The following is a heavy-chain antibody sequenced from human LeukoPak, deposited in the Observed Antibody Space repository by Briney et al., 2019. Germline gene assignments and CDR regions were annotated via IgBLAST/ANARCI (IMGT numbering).Heavy chain of an antibody. D-gene: IGHD2-15*01. J-gene: IGHJ4*02. CDR3: ARDGGYCSGGSCYQFDY. V-gene: IGHV4-38-2*02. CDR1: GYSISSGYY. Sequence: SETLSLTCAVSGYSISSGYYWGWIRQPPGKGLEWIGSIYHSGSTYYNPSLKSRVTISVDTSKNQFSLKLSSVTAADTAVYYCARDGGYCSGGSCYQFDYWGQGTLATVSS. CDR2: IYHSGST.